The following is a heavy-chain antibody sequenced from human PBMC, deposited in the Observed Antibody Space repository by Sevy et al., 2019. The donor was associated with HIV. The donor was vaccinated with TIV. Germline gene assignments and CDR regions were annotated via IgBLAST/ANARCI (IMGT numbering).Heavy chain of an antibody. CDR1: GFTFSSYA. V-gene: IGHV3-23*01. CDR3: AKEGGGYYYDSSGLFDY. CDR2: ISGSGYLT. J-gene: IGHJ4*02. D-gene: IGHD3-22*01. Sequence: GGSLRLSCAASGFTFSSYAMSWIRQAPGKGLEWVSSISGSGYLTYYTDSVKGRFTISRDNSKNTLYLQMNSLRAKDTAVYYCAKEGGGYYYDSSGLFDYWGQGTLVTVSS.